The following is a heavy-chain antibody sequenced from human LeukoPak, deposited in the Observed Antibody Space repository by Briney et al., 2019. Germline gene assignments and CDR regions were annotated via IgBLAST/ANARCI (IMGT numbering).Heavy chain of an antibody. Sequence: ASVKVSCKASGYTFTTYDIIWLRQATGQGLEWMGWMNPNSGHTVYAQNFHGRVTLTRDTSINTAYMELTSLSSEDTAFYYCARNYLGLGIRGQGTLVTVSS. J-gene: IGHJ3*02. CDR2: MNPNSGHT. CDR3: ARNYLGLGI. V-gene: IGHV1-8*03. CDR1: GYTFTTYD. D-gene: IGHD5-24*01.